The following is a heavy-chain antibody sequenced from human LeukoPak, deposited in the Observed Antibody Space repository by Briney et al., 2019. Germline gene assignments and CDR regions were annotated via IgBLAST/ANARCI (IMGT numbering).Heavy chain of an antibody. CDR2: INHSGST. Sequence: PGGSLRLSCAASGFTFSSYAMSWVRQPPGKGLEWIGEINHSGSTNYNPSLKSRVTISVDTPKNQFSLKLSSVTAADTAVYYCASQGRLLGPFDYWGQGTLVTVSS. J-gene: IGHJ4*02. V-gene: IGHV4-34*01. D-gene: IGHD2-15*01. CDR3: ASQGRLLGPFDY. CDR1: GFTFSSYA.